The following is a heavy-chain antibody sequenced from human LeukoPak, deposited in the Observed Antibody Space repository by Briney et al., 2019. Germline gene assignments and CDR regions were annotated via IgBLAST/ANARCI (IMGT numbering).Heavy chain of an antibody. J-gene: IGHJ4*02. V-gene: IGHV4-39*07. CDR3: ARGGGVVVAATADY. CDR1: GGSISSSSYY. Sequence: SETLSLTCTVSGGSISSSSYYWGWIRQPPGKGLEWIGSIYYSGSTYYNPSLKSRVTISVDTSKNQFSLKLSSVTAADTAVYYCARGGGVVVAATADYWGRGTLVTVSS. D-gene: IGHD2-15*01. CDR2: IYYSGST.